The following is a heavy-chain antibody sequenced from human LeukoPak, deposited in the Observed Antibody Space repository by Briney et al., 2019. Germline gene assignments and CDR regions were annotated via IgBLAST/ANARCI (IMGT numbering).Heavy chain of an antibody. CDR3: HSFGTVAGGLFDY. J-gene: IGHJ4*02. Sequence: GGSLRLSCAASGFIFSSYDMHWVRQAPGKGLEWVAVISYDGSNKYYADSVKGRFTISRDNSKNTLYLQMNSLRAEDTAVYYCHSFGTVAGGLFDYWGQGTLVTVSS. CDR1: GFIFSSYD. V-gene: IGHV3-30*03. D-gene: IGHD6-19*01. CDR2: ISYDGSNK.